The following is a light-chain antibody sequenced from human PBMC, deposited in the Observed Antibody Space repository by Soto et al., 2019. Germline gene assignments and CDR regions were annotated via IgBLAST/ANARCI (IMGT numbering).Light chain of an antibody. CDR1: QSVGSN. Sequence: ELLMTQSPATLSVSPGERVTLSCRASQSVGSNVAWYQQKPGQPPRLLIYGVFTRATGIPARFSGSGSGTEFTLTISSLQSEDFAVYYCHQYDNWPPWTFGQGTKVEIK. V-gene: IGKV3-15*01. J-gene: IGKJ1*01. CDR3: HQYDNWPPWT. CDR2: GVF.